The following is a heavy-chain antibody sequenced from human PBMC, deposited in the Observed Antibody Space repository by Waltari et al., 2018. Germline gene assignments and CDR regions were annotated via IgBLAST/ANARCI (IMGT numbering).Heavy chain of an antibody. CDR1: GFTFSSYS. CDR3: AREMYSSGFTID. V-gene: IGHV3-21*01. CDR2: ISSSSSYI. D-gene: IGHD6-19*01. J-gene: IGHJ4*02. Sequence: EVQLVESGGGLVKPGGSLRLSCAASGFTFSSYSMNWVRQAPGKGLEWVSYISSSSSYIYYADSVKGRFTISRDNAKNSLYLQMNSLRAEDTAVYYCAREMYSSGFTIDWGQGTLVTVSS.